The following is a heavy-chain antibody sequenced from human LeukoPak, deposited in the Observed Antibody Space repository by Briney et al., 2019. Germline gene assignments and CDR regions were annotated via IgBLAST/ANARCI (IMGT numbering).Heavy chain of an antibody. CDR1: GGSITIYY. CDR2: IYTSGST. V-gene: IGHV4-4*07. J-gene: IGHJ4*02. Sequence: SETLSLTCTVSGGSITIYYWSWIRQPAGKGLEWIGRIYTSGSTNYNPSLKSRVTISVDTSKNQFSLRLSSVTAADTAVYYCARDGYSGNDGLWGQGTLVTVSS. D-gene: IGHD5-12*01. CDR3: ARDGYSGNDGL.